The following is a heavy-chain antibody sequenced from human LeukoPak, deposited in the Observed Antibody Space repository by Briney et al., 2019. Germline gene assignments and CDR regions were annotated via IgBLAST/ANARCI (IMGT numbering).Heavy chain of an antibody. Sequence: PGGSLRLSCAASGFTFSSYSMNWVRQAPGKGLEWVSSISSSSSYIYYADSVKGRFTISRDNAKNSLYLQMNSLRAEDTAVYYCARLYRPSGYLDAFDIWGQGTMVTVSS. D-gene: IGHD3-3*01. CDR3: ARLYRPSGYLDAFDI. V-gene: IGHV3-21*01. CDR2: ISSSSSYI. CDR1: GFTFSSYS. J-gene: IGHJ3*02.